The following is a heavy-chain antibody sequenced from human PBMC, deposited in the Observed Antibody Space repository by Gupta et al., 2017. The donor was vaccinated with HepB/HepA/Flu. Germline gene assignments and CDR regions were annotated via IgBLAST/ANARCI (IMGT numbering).Heavy chain of an antibody. Sequence: QVQLQESGPGLVKPSETLSLTCTVSGGSISSYYWSWIRQPPGKGLEWIGYIYYSGSTNYNPSLKSRVTISVDTSKNQFSLKLSSVTAADTAVYYCARLDYGDYAGYFDLWGRGTLVTVSS. V-gene: IGHV4-59*08. CDR1: GGSISSYY. CDR2: IYYSGST. D-gene: IGHD4-17*01. CDR3: ARLDYGDYAGYFDL. J-gene: IGHJ2*01.